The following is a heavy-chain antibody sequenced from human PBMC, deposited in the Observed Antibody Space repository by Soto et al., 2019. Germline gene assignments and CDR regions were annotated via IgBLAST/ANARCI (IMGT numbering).Heavy chain of an antibody. CDR2: IIPILGIA. V-gene: IGHV1-69*02. Sequence: GASVKVSCKASGGTFSSYTISWVRQAPGQGLEWMGRIIPILGIANYAQKFQGRVTITADKSTSTAYMELSSLRSEDTAVYYCARAGEYNWNRYNPFIDIWGQRTMVTVSS. CDR3: ARAGEYNWNRYNPFIDI. CDR1: GGTFSSYT. J-gene: IGHJ3*02. D-gene: IGHD1-20*01.